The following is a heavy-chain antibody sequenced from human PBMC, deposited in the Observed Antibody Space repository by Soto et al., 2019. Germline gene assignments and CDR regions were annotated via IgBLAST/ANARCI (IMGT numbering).Heavy chain of an antibody. Sequence: QLQLQESGPGLVKPSETLSLTCTVSGGSINNNNYYWGWVRQPPGKGLDWIGNIYYTGTTFYNPSLRSRVTISVDTSKNQFPLNLNSVTAANTAFYFCSRFVGPSSRHPDFFYLGQGTLGTLSS. CDR3: SRFVGPSSRHPDFFY. J-gene: IGHJ4*02. CDR1: GGSINNNNYY. CDR2: IYYTGTT. D-gene: IGHD1-26*01. V-gene: IGHV4-39*01.